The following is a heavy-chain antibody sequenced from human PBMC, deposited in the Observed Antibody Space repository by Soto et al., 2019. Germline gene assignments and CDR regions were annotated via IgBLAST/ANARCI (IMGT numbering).Heavy chain of an antibody. Sequence: SETLSLTCTVSVGSMIAYYWNWMRQPPGKGLQWIGYTYYSGSTTYNPSLKSRVTISVDPSKNQFSLKLDSVTPADTAVYYCARVRGTAGKRYFDYWGPGTLVTASS. V-gene: IGHV4-59*01. CDR3: ARVRGTAGKRYFDY. CDR2: TYYSGST. D-gene: IGHD6-13*01. J-gene: IGHJ4*02. CDR1: VGSMIAYY.